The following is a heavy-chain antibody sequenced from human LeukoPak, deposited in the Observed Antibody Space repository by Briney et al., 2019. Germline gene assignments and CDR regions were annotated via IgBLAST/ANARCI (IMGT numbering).Heavy chain of an antibody. CDR3: ARASSSSYWRGVDY. D-gene: IGHD6-13*01. CDR2: MSSDGTNK. Sequence: PGGSLRLSCAASGFTFSDYGMHWVRQAPGEGLEWVAVMSSDGTNKYYTDSVRGPFTISRDNSKNTLYLQMNSLRAEDTAVYYCARASSSSYWRGVDYWGQGTLVTVSS. CDR1: GFTFSDYG. J-gene: IGHJ4*02. V-gene: IGHV3-33*01.